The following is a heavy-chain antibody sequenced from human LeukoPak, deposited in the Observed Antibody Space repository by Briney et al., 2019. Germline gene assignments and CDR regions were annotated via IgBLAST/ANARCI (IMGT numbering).Heavy chain of an antibody. V-gene: IGHV3-30*03. CDR1: GFTFSSYG. CDR3: ARRIAAAGHPIDY. CDR2: ISYDGSNK. D-gene: IGHD6-13*01. Sequence: GRSLRLSCAASGFTFSSYGMHWVRQAPGKGLEWVAVISYDGSNKYYVDSVKGRFTNSRDNSKNTLYLQMSSLGAEDTAAYYCARRIAAAGHPIDYWGQGTLVTVSS. J-gene: IGHJ4*02.